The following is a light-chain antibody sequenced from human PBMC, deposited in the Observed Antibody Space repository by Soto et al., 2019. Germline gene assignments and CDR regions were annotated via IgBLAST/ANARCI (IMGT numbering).Light chain of an antibody. V-gene: IGKV3-11*01. J-gene: IGKJ2*01. CDR1: QSVSTH. Sequence: EIVLTQSPATLSLSPGERATLSCRASQSVSTHLAWYQQKPGQAPRLLIYGASNRATGIPARFSGSGSGTDFTLTISRLEPEDFAVYYCKQRTNWPRTFGQGTKLEIK. CDR2: GAS. CDR3: KQRTNWPRT.